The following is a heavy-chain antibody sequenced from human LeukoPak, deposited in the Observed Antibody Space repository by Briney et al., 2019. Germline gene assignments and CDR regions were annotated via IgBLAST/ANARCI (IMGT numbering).Heavy chain of an antibody. CDR2: ISGSGGST. Sequence: XXXAPXXXXELFSAISGSGGSTYYADSVKGRFTISRDNSKNTLYLQMNSLRAEDTAVYYCAKDGGDPFDYWGQGTLVTVSS. CDR3: AKDGGDPFDY. V-gene: IGHV3-23*01. J-gene: IGHJ4*02. D-gene: IGHD2-21*02.